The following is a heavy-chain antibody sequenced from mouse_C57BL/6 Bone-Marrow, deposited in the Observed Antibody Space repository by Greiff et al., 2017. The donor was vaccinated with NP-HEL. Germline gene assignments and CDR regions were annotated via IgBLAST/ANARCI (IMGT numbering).Heavy chain of an antibody. CDR2: ISSGGSYT. V-gene: IGHV5-6*01. Sequence: EVNVVESGGELVKPGGSLKLSCAASGFTFSSYGMSWVRQTPDKRLEWVATISSGGSYTYYPDSVKGRFTISRDNAKNTLYLQMSSLKSEDTAMYYCARLDGYDTFFWGQGTLVTVSA. D-gene: IGHD2-2*01. CDR3: ARLDGYDTFF. J-gene: IGHJ3*01. CDR1: GFTFSSYG.